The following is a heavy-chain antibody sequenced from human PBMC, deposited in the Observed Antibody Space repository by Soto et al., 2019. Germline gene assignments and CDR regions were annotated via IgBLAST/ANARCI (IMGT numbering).Heavy chain of an antibody. Sequence: PGGSLRLSCAVSGFTFSSYAVSWVRQAPGQGPEWISSISGSGSTIYYTDSVKGRFTISRGNSKNTLYLQMSSLRAEDTAVYYCAKVCYYYDSSGYYYFDYWGQGTLVTVSS. CDR1: GFTFSSYA. CDR3: AKVCYYYDSSGYYYFDY. V-gene: IGHV3-23*01. D-gene: IGHD3-22*01. CDR2: ISGSGSTI. J-gene: IGHJ4*02.